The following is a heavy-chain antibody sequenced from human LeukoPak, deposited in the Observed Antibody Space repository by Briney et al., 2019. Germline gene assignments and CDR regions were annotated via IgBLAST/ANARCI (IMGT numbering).Heavy chain of an antibody. V-gene: IGHV3-53*01. CDR2: IYSGGKT. D-gene: IGHD3-22*01. CDR3: ARINYYDGSGFYRDY. J-gene: IGHJ4*02. CDR1: GFTVSDYY. Sequence: GGSLRLSCAVSGFTVSDYYMSWVRQAPGKGLEWVSVIYSGGKTYYADSVKGRSTISRDDSKNTLHLQMNSLRAEDTAVYYCARINYYDGSGFYRDYWGQGTLVTVSS.